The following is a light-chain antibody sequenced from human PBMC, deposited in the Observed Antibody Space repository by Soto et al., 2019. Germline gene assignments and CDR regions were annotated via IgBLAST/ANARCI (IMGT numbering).Light chain of an antibody. J-gene: IGKJ2*01. Sequence: DIQMTQSPSSLSASVGDRVTVTCRASQTIGTYLNWYQHKPGKAPKVLIYAASSLQSGVPPRFSGRRSGTDFTLTIRSLQPEDSPTYYCQQSYSSPLTFGPGTKLEIK. CDR3: QQSYSSPLT. CDR2: AAS. V-gene: IGKV1-39*01. CDR1: QTIGTY.